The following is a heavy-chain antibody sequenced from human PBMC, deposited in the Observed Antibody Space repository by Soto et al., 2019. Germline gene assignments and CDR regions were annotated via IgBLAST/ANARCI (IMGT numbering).Heavy chain of an antibody. Sequence: ASVKVSCKASGYTFATYFIGWVRQTPGKRLEWMGWINAGNGNTKYSQKFQGRVTITRDTSASTAYMELSSLRSEDTAVYYCAGLFGVVPEAYYYYGMDVWGQGTTVTV. CDR1: GYTFATYF. J-gene: IGHJ6*02. D-gene: IGHD3-3*01. CDR2: INAGNGNT. CDR3: AGLFGVVPEAYYYYGMDV. V-gene: IGHV1-3*01.